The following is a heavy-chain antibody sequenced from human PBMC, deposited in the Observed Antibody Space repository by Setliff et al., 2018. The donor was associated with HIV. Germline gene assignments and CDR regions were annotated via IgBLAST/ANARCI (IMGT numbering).Heavy chain of an antibody. D-gene: IGHD5-12*01. CDR1: GFTFSSYS. CDR3: VRDGYNNWDLDH. CDR2: ITSSSRTI. V-gene: IGHV3-48*04. J-gene: IGHJ4*02. Sequence: GGSLRLSCAASGFTFSSYSMNWVRQAPGKGLEWVSYITSSSRTIYYADSGKGRFTISRDNTKNSLYLQMNSLKAEDTAMYYCVRDGYNNWDLDHWGQGTLVTVSS.